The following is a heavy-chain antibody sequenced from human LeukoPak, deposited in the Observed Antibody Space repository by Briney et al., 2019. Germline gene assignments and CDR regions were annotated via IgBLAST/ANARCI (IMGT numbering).Heavy chain of an antibody. D-gene: IGHD1-1*01. J-gene: IGHJ6*04. Sequence: ASVNVSCKASGYTFTSYYMHWVRQAPGQGLEWMEIINPSGGSTSYAQKFQGRVTITRDTSTSTVYMELSSLRSEDTAVYYCARDLNWNVRDYYYGMDVWGKGITVTVSS. CDR2: INPSGGST. CDR1: GYTFTSYY. V-gene: IGHV1-46*01. CDR3: ARDLNWNVRDYYYGMDV.